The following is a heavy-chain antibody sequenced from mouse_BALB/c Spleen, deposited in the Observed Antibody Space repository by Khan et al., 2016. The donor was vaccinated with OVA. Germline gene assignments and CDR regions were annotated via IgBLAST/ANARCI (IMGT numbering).Heavy chain of an antibody. CDR3: ARNGFGNYDILAS. J-gene: IGHJ2*01. CDR2: IYPGNSDT. Sequence: EVQLQESGTVLARPGASVKMSCKASGYTFTNYWMHWVKQRPGQGLEWIGTIYPGNSDTNYNQKFTGKAKLTAVTSTSTAYMELSSLTNEDSAFYYFARNGFGNYDILASWGQGTTLTVSS. D-gene: IGHD2-1*01. V-gene: IGHV1-5*01. CDR1: GYTFTNYW.